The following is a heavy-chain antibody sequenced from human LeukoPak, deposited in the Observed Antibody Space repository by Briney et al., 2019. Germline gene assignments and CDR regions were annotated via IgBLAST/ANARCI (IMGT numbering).Heavy chain of an antibody. CDR2: INHSGST. CDR3: ARVGPYSSSWYWFDP. V-gene: IGHV4-34*01. CDR1: GGSFSGYY. D-gene: IGHD6-13*01. J-gene: IGHJ5*02. Sequence: SETLSLTCAVYGGSFSGYYWSWIRQPPGKGLEWIGEINHSGSTNYNPSLKSRVTISVDRSKNQFSLKLSSVTAADTAVYYCARVGPYSSSWYWFDPWGQGTLVTVSS.